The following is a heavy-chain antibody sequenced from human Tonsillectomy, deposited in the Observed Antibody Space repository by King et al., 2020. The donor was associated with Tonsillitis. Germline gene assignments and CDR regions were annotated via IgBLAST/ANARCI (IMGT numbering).Heavy chain of an antibody. D-gene: IGHD4-17*01. Sequence: VQLVESGGGLVNPGGSLRLSCAASGFTFSSYNMNWVRQAPGKGLEWVSSISSSSTYINYADSMKGRFTISRDNAKNSLYLQMNSLRAEDTAVYYCAGGTTPVTPLYYFDYWGQGTLVTVSS. V-gene: IGHV3-21*01. CDR1: GFTFSSYN. CDR3: AGGTTPVTPLYYFDY. J-gene: IGHJ4*02. CDR2: ISSSSTYI.